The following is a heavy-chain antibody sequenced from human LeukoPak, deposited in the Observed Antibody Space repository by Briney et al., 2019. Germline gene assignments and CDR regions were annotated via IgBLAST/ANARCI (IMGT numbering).Heavy chain of an antibody. J-gene: IGHJ3*02. V-gene: IGHV3-21*01. D-gene: IGHD6-19*01. CDR2: ISSSISYL. Sequence: PGRSLRLSCAASGFTFSTYTMNWVRYAPGKGLEWVSSISSSISYLYYADSVKGRFAISRDNANYSLYLQMNSLRAEDTAVYYCARARIEVAGTGAFDIWGQGTVVTVSS. CDR3: ARARIEVAGTGAFDI. CDR1: GFTFSTYT.